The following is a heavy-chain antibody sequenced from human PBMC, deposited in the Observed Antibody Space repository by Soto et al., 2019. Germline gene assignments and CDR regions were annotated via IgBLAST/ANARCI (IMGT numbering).Heavy chain of an antibody. D-gene: IGHD1-26*01. CDR2: IYWDDDK. Sequence: QITLKESGPTLVKPTQSLTLTCTFSGFSFSTSGVGVAWIRLPPGKALEWLALIYWDDDKRYSPCLKSRLTIPKHSSKDEVLLTMTIMDPVDTAKYHCEHGPQYTRSFRFDYWGQGTLVTVS. V-gene: IGHV2-5*02. CDR3: EHGPQYTRSFRFDY. CDR1: GFSFSTSGVG. J-gene: IGHJ4*02.